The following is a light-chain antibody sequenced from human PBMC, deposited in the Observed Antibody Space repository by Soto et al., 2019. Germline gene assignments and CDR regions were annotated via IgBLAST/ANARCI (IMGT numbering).Light chain of an antibody. J-gene: IGLJ3*02. V-gene: IGLV1-51*01. CDR2: DNN. Sequence: QSALTQPPSVSAAPGQKVTITCSGSNSNIGNSYVSWYQQLPGTAPRLLIYDNNKRPSGIPDRFSGSKSGTSATLAITGLQTGDEADYYCGTWDSSLTGGVFGGGTKPTVL. CDR3: GTWDSSLTGGV. CDR1: NSNIGNSY.